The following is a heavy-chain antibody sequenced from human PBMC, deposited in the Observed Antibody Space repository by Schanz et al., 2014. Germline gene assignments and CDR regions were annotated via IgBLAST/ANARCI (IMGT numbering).Heavy chain of an antibody. CDR1: GGSISSGGSS. D-gene: IGHD4-17*01. CDR2: IYHSGST. V-gene: IGHV4-30-2*01. CDR3: ARSPGDFPGWFDS. Sequence: QVQLHESGPGLVKPSQTLSLTCGVSGGSISSGGSSWNWIRLPPGKGLEWIGYIYHSGSTYYNPSLKSRVTISVDRSKNQFSLILNSVTAADTAVYYCARSPGDFPGWFDSWGQGTLVTVSS. J-gene: IGHJ5*01.